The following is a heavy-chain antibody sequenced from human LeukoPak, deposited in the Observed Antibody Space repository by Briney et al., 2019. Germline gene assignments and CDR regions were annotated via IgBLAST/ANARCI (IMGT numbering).Heavy chain of an antibody. J-gene: IGHJ2*01. Sequence: PGGSLRLSCAASEFTVSNNYMIWIRQAPGKGLEWVSFIYSGATTYYADSVKGRFTISRDNSKNMLYLQMNSLRAEDTAVYYCARGARVRGVNNWYFDLWGRGTLVTVSS. CDR2: IYSGATT. CDR1: EFTVSNNY. D-gene: IGHD3-10*01. V-gene: IGHV3-53*01. CDR3: ARGARVRGVNNWYFDL.